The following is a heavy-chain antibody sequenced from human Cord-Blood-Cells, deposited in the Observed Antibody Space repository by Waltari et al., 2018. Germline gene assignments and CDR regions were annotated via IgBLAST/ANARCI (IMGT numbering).Heavy chain of an antibody. Sequence: LQESGPGLVKPSETLSLTCTVSGGSISSSSYYWGWIRQPPGKGLEWIGSIYYSGSTYYNPSLKSRVTISVDTSKNQFSLKLSSVTAADTAVYYCASRLIYGDYVGPDYWGQGTLVTVSS. CDR1: GGSISSSSYY. J-gene: IGHJ4*02. CDR2: IYYSGST. V-gene: IGHV4-39*01. CDR3: ASRLIYGDYVGPDY. D-gene: IGHD4-17*01.